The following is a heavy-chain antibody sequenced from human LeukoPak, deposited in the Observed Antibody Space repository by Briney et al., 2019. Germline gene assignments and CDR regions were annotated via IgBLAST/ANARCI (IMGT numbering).Heavy chain of an antibody. Sequence: GGSLRLSCAASGFTFSSYGMTWVRQAPGEGLEWVSSISDTGGGIYYADSVKGRSTISRDNFQNTLYLHMNNLKVEDTAIYYCAKEIVRGGAFDIWGQGTVVTVSS. CDR1: GFTFSSYG. CDR2: ISDTGGGI. V-gene: IGHV3-23*01. CDR3: AKEIVRGGAFDI. J-gene: IGHJ3*02. D-gene: IGHD2/OR15-2a*01.